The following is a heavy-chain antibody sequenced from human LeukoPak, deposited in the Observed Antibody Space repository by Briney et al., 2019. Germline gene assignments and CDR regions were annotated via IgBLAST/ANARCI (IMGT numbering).Heavy chain of an antibody. CDR1: GFTFGSYS. CDR3: ARDSKGGSYWFDP. Sequence: PGGSLRLSCAASGFTFGSYSMNWVRQAPGKGLEWVSSISSSSSYIYYADSVKGRFTISRDNAKNSLYLQMNSLRAEDTAVYYCARDSKGGSYWFDPWGQGTLVTVSS. CDR2: ISSSSSYI. V-gene: IGHV3-21*01. J-gene: IGHJ5*02. D-gene: IGHD1-26*01.